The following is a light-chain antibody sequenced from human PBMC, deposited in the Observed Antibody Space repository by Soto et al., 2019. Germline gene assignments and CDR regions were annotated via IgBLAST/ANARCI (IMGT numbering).Light chain of an antibody. V-gene: IGKV3-20*01. Sequence: EIVLTQSPGTMSLSPGERTTLSCRASQSVSNNYLAWYQQKPGQAPRRLIYGSSSRATVIPDRFSGSGSGTDFTLTISRLEPEDFAVYYYQQYGSSPTFGEGTRLEIK. CDR2: GSS. CDR3: QQYGSSPT. CDR1: QSVSNNY. J-gene: IGKJ5*01.